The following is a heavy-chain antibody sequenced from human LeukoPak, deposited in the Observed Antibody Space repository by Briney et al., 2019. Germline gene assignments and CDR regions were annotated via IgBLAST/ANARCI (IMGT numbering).Heavy chain of an antibody. V-gene: IGHV3-64*01. CDR1: GFTFSSYA. J-gene: IGHJ4*02. CDR2: ISSNGGST. D-gene: IGHD3-22*01. Sequence: PGGSLRLSCAASGFTFSSYAMHWVRQAPGKGLEYVSAISSNGGSTYYANSVKGRLTISRDNSKNTLYLQMGSLRAEDMAVYYCARSPAYYDSSGYYYFDYWGQGTLVTVSS. CDR3: ARSPAYYDSSGYYYFDY.